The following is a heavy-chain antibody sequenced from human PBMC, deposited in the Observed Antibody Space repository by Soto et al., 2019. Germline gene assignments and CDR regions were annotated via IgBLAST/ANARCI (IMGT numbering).Heavy chain of an antibody. D-gene: IGHD6-19*01. Sequence: PSQTLSLTCAISGDSVSSNSAAWNWIRQSPSRGLEWLGRTYYRSKWYNDYAVSVKSRITINPDTSKNQFSLQLNSVTPEDTAAYYCARESFWQWLVSGPYYYYGMDVWGQGTTVTVSS. CDR2: TYYRSKWYN. V-gene: IGHV6-1*01. CDR1: GDSVSSNSAA. J-gene: IGHJ6*02. CDR3: ARESFWQWLVSGPYYYYGMDV.